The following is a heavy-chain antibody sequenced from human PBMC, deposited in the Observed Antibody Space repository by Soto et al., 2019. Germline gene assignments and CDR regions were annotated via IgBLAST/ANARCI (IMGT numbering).Heavy chain of an antibody. Sequence: VQLVQSGAEVKKPGASVKVSCKASGYTFTRYDFNWVRQATGQGLEWMGWMNPNSGNTGYAQKFQSRVTMTRNTSISTAYMELSSLRSDDTAVYYCARTFSSSSSYYYYYIDVWGKGTTVTVSS. CDR3: ARTFSSSSSYYYYYIDV. CDR2: MNPNSGNT. D-gene: IGHD6-6*01. CDR1: GYTFTRYD. J-gene: IGHJ6*03. V-gene: IGHV1-8*01.